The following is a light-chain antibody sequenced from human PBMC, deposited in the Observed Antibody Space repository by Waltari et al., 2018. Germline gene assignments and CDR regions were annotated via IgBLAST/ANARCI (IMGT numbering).Light chain of an antibody. CDR3: SAWDSNLTAWV. J-gene: IGLJ3*02. CDR1: SNNVGNPG. Sequence: QAGLTQPPSVSKGLRQTATLTCTGNSNNVGNPGAIWLQQHQGHPPKLLSYRNNNRPSGISERFSASRSGNTATLTITGLQTEDEADYYCSAWDSNLTAWVFGGGTKLTVL. CDR2: RNN. V-gene: IGLV10-54*04.